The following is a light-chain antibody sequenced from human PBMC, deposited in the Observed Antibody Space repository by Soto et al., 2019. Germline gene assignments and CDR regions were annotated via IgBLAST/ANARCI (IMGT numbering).Light chain of an antibody. J-gene: IGKJ2*01. V-gene: IGKV3-11*01. CDR2: DAS. Sequence: EIVLTQSPATLSLSPGERATLSCRASQSFSTYLAWYQQKPGQAPRLLIYDASNRATGTPARFSGSGSGTDFTLTISSLESEDFAVYYCQQRSNWPRTFGQGTKLEIK. CDR3: QQRSNWPRT. CDR1: QSFSTY.